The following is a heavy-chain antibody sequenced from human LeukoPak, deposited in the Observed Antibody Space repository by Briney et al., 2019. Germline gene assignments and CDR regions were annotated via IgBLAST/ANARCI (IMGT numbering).Heavy chain of an antibody. CDR1: GGSISSGTYY. CDR3: ARGDRSTDFQY. D-gene: IGHD2-21*01. Sequence: SETLSLTCTVSGGSISSGTYYWVWIRQPPGKGLDWIGTIYFTGSTYYNPSLKSRVTISINTSKNQFSLKLSSVTAADTAVYYCARGDRSTDFQYWGQGTLVTVSS. CDR2: IYFTGST. J-gene: IGHJ1*01. V-gene: IGHV4-39*01.